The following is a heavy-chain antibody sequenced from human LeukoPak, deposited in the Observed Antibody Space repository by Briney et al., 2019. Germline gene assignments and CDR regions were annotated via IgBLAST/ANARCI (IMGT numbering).Heavy chain of an antibody. CDR3: ARDYYDSSGPDDYYGMDV. CDR2: ISYDGSDK. D-gene: IGHD3-22*01. J-gene: IGHJ6*02. CDR1: GFTFSSYA. Sequence: GGSLRLSCAASGFTFSSYAMHWVRQAPGKGLEWVAVISYDGSDKYYADSVKGRFTISRDNSKNTLYLQMNSLRAEDTAVYYCARDYYDSSGPDDYYGMDVWGQGTTVTVSS. V-gene: IGHV3-30-3*01.